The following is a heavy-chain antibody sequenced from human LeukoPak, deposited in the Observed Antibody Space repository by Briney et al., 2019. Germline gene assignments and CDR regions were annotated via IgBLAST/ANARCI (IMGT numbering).Heavy chain of an antibody. CDR1: GGSISSSSYY. Sequence: SETLSLTCTVSGGSISSSSYYWGWIRQPPGKGLEWIGSIYYSGSTYYNPSLKSRVTISVDTSKNQFSLKLSSVTAADTAVYYCARGGRFGESSLLGYWGQGTLVTVSS. V-gene: IGHV4-39*07. CDR2: IYYSGST. D-gene: IGHD3-10*01. J-gene: IGHJ4*02. CDR3: ARGGRFGESSLLGY.